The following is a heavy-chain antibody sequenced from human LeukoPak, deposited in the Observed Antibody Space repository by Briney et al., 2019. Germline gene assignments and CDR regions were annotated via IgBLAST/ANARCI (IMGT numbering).Heavy chain of an antibody. D-gene: IGHD6-19*01. Sequence: PGGSLRLSCAASGFTFSSYSMNWVRQAPGKGLEWVSAISTSGSSIYYADSVKGRFTISRDNAKNSLYLQMNSLRAEDTAVYYCARARSGWSYDYWGQGTLVTVSS. CDR2: ISTSGSSI. J-gene: IGHJ4*02. V-gene: IGHV3-21*01. CDR3: ARARSGWSYDY. CDR1: GFTFSSYS.